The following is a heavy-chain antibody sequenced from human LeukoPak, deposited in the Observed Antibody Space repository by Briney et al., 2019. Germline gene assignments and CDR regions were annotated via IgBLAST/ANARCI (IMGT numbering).Heavy chain of an antibody. Sequence: SVKVSCKASGGTFSSYAVSWVRQAPGQGLEWMGGIIPIFGTANYAQKFQGRVTITRNTSISTAYMELSSLRSEDTAVYYCARGLLSFMRSDYSNYWDNWFDPWGQGTLVTVSS. V-gene: IGHV1-69*05. J-gene: IGHJ5*02. CDR2: IIPIFGTA. CDR3: ARGLLSFMRSDYSNYWDNWFDP. D-gene: IGHD4-11*01. CDR1: GGTFSSYA.